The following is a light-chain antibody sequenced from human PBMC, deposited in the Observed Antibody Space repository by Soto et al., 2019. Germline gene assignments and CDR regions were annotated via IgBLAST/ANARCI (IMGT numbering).Light chain of an antibody. V-gene: IGKV3-20*01. CDR1: QSVSSSY. CDR3: QQYGSSPRT. CDR2: GAS. J-gene: IGKJ2*01. Sequence: EIVLTQSPGTLSLSPGERATLSCRASQSVSSSYLAWYQQKPGQAPRLLIYGASSRATGIPDRFSGSGSGAVFTLTIGRLEPEDFAVYYCQQYGSSPRTFGQGTRLEIK.